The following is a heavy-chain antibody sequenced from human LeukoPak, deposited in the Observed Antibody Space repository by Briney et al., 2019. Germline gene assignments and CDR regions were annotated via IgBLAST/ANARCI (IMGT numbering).Heavy chain of an antibody. J-gene: IGHJ4*02. CDR2: IYNSGST. CDR1: GGSLSSYY. D-gene: IGHD5-18*01. V-gene: IGHV4-4*07. Sequence: SETLSPTCTVSGGSLSSYYWSWIRQPAGKGLEWMGRIYNSGSTTYNPSLKSRVNMSVDTSKDQFSLKLSSVTAADTAVYYCAREGYSYGNEFDYWGQGTLVTVSS. CDR3: AREGYSYGNEFDY.